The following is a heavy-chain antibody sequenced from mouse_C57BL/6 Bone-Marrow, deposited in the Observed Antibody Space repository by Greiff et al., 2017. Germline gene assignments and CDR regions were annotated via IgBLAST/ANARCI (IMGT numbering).Heavy chain of an antibody. V-gene: IGHV1-69*01. Sequence: QVQLQQPVAELVMPGASVKLSCTASGYTFTSSWMHWVKQRPGQGLEWIGEIAPSDSYTNYNPKFQGKSTLTVDKSSSTAYMQLSSLTSEDSAVYYCAAYGSTPWFAYWGQGTLVTVSA. CDR3: AAYGSTPWFAY. J-gene: IGHJ3*01. CDR1: GYTFTSSW. D-gene: IGHD1-1*01. CDR2: IAPSDSYT.